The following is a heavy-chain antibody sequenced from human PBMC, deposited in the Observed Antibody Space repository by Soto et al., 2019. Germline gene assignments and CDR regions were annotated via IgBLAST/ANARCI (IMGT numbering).Heavy chain of an antibody. Sequence: GASVKVSCKPSGYTFTTYGITWVRQAPGQGLEWLGWISTYNGNTTYAQRLQGRVTMTTDTSTSTAYMELRSLRSDDTAVYYCARERYCIEPRVFMYPFDYWGQGTQVTVSS. J-gene: IGHJ4*02. V-gene: IGHV1-18*01. CDR1: GYTFTTYG. CDR3: ARERYCIEPRVFMYPFDY. CDR2: ISTYNGNT. D-gene: IGHD2-15*01.